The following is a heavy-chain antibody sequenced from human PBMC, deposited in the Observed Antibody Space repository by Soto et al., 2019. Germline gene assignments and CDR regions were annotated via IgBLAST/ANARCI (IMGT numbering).Heavy chain of an antibody. CDR3: ARDNDAYCSGDSCYYYHGMDV. D-gene: IGHD2-15*01. CDR1: GFTFSSYG. V-gene: IGHV3-33*01. CDR2: ISYDGSNK. J-gene: IGHJ6*02. Sequence: QVQLVESGGGVVQPGRSLRLSCAASGFTFSSYGMHWVRQAPGKGLEWVALISYDGSNKYYADSVKGRFTISRDNSKNSMYLQMNSLRAEDTAVYYCARDNDAYCSGDSCYYYHGMDVWGQGTTVTDSS.